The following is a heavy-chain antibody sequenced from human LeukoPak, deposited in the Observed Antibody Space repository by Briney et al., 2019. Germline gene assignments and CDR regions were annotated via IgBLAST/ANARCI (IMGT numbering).Heavy chain of an antibody. V-gene: IGHV1-8*01. Sequence: GSVKVSCKASGYTFTSYDINWVRQATGQGLEWMGWMNPNSGNTGYAQKFQGRVTMTRNTSISTAYMELSSLRSEDTAVYYCARGGQLARLLYNWFDPWGQGTLVTVSS. D-gene: IGHD6-13*01. J-gene: IGHJ5*02. CDR1: GYTFTSYD. CDR3: ARGGQLARLLYNWFDP. CDR2: MNPNSGNT.